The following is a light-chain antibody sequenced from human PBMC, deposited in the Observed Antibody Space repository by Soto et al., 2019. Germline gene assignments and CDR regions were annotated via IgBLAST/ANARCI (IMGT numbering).Light chain of an antibody. CDR3: TSYVGSDIWV. V-gene: IGLV2-8*01. J-gene: IGLJ3*02. Sequence: QSALTQPPSASGSPGQSVTISCTGTSSDVGAYKYVSWYQQYPGKAPKLMIYEVSKRPSGVPDRFSGSKSGNTASLTVSGLQAEDEVDYYCTSYVGSDIWVFGGGTQLTVL. CDR2: EVS. CDR1: SSDVGAYKY.